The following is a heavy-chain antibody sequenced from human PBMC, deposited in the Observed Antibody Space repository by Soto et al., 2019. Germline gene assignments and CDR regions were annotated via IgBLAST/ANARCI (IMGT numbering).Heavy chain of an antibody. CDR1: GFTFSSYA. V-gene: IGHV3-30-3*01. J-gene: IGHJ4*02. Sequence: QVQLVESGGGVVQPGRSLRLSCAASGFTFSSYAMHWVRQAPGKGLEWVAVISYDGSNKYYADSVKGRFTISRGNSKNTLYLQMNSLRAEDTAVYYCARDYDPDYWGQGTLVTVSS. D-gene: IGHD3-3*01. CDR3: ARDYDPDY. CDR2: ISYDGSNK.